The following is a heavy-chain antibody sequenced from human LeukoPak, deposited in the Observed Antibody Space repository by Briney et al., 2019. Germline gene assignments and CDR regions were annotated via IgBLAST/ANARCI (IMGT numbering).Heavy chain of an antibody. CDR3: AKGDIVVVPAANDY. CDR2: ISGSGGST. D-gene: IGHD2-2*01. CDR1: GFTFSSYA. Sequence: GGSLRLSCAASGFTFSSYAMSWDRQAPGKGLGWVSAISGSGGSTYYADSVKGRFTISRDNSKNTLYLQMNSLGAEDTAVYYCAKGDIVVVPAANDYWRQGTLVTVSS. V-gene: IGHV3-23*01. J-gene: IGHJ4*02.